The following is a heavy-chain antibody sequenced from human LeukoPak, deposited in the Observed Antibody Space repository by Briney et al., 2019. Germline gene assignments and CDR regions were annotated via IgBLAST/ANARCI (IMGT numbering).Heavy chain of an antibody. CDR1: GYTFTSYD. D-gene: IGHD5-18*01. J-gene: IGHJ4*02. CDR2: MNPNSGNT. Sequence: ASVKVSCKASGYTFTSYDINWVRQATGQGLEWMGWMNPNSGNTGYAQRFQGRVTMTRDTSISTAYMELNSLTSEDTAVYYCAKNVRDTGTFDYWGQGALVTVSS. CDR3: AKNVRDTGTFDY. V-gene: IGHV1-8*01.